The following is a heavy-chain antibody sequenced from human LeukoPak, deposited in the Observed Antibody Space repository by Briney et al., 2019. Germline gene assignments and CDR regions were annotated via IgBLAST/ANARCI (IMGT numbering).Heavy chain of an antibody. CDR3: AKDLGSGPDYYDSSENWFDP. CDR1: GVTFSSYG. D-gene: IGHD3-22*01. V-gene: IGHV3-30*18. Sequence: GRSLRLSCAASGVTFSSYGMHWVRQAPGKGLEWVAVISYDGSNKYYADSVKGRFTISRDNSKNTLYLQMNSLRAEDTAVYYCAKDLGSGPDYYDSSENWFDPWGQGTLVTVSS. J-gene: IGHJ5*02. CDR2: ISYDGSNK.